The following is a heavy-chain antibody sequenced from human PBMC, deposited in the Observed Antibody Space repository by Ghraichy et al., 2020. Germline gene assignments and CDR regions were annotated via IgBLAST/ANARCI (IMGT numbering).Heavy chain of an antibody. V-gene: IGHV4-34*01. D-gene: IGHD3-10*01. CDR2: INHSGST. Sequence: SETLSLTCAVYGGSFSGYYWSWIRQPPGKGLEWIGEINHSGSTNHNPSLKSRVTISVDRSKNQFSLKLSSVTAADTAVYYCARHQTPHSYYYGSGLNNWFDPWGQGTLVTVSS. J-gene: IGHJ5*02. CDR3: ARHQTPHSYYYGSGLNNWFDP. CDR1: GGSFSGYY.